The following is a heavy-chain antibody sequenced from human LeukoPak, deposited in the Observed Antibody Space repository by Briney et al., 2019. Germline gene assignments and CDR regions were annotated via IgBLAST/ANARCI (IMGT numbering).Heavy chain of an antibody. V-gene: IGHV3-73*01. CDR1: GFTFSGSA. CDR3: TRHRYSGSYNWFDP. J-gene: IGHJ5*02. D-gene: IGHD1-26*01. Sequence: GGSLRLSCAASGFTFSGSATHWVRQASGKGLEWVGLIRSKANSYATAYAASVKGRFTISRDDSKNTAYLQMNSLKTEDTAVYYCTRHRYSGSYNWFDPWGQGTLVTVSS. CDR2: IRSKANSYAT.